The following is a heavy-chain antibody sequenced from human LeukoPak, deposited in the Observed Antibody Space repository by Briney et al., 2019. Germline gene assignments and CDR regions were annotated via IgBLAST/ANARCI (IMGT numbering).Heavy chain of an antibody. CDR2: ISSSGSTI. CDR3: VVITWDY. D-gene: IGHD3-22*01. J-gene: IGHJ4*02. CDR1: GFTFSTYE. V-gene: IGHV3-48*03. Sequence: GGSLRLSCAASGFTFSTYEMNWVRQAPGKGLEWVPYISSSGSTIYYADSVKGRFTISRDNAENSLYLQMNSLRAEDTAIYYCVVITWDYWGQGTLVTVSS.